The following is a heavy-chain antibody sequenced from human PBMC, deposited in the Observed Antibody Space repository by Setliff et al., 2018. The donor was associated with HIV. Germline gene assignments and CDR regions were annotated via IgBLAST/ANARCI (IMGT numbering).Heavy chain of an antibody. CDR2: IYYTGST. J-gene: IGHJ4*02. V-gene: IGHV4-39*02. D-gene: IGHD6-13*01. Sequence: PSETLSLTCTVSGGSISSSSYYWGWIRQPPGKGLEWIGTIYYTGSTYYNPSLKRRVTISVDTSKNQFSLKPSSVPAADTAVYYCAKEARGIPTTGTGYWGQGALVTVSS. CDR3: AKEARGIPTTGTGY. CDR1: GGSISSSSYY.